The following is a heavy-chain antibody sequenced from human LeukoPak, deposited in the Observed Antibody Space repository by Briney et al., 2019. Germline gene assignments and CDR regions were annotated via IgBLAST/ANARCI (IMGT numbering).Heavy chain of an antibody. Sequence: GGSLRLSCSASGFTFSSYEVNWVRQAPGKGLEWVSSISSRAGTIYYADSVKGRFTISRDNAKNSLYLQMNSLRVEDTAVYYCARVGALSSSWLLYWGQGTLVTVSS. V-gene: IGHV3-48*03. CDR2: ISSRAGTI. D-gene: IGHD6-13*01. CDR3: ARVGALSSSWLLY. CDR1: GFTFSSYE. J-gene: IGHJ4*02.